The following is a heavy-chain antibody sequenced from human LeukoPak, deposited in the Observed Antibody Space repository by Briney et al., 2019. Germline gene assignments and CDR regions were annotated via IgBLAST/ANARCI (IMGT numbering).Heavy chain of an antibody. V-gene: IGHV4-34*01. CDR1: GGSFSGYY. Sequence: ASETLSLTCAVYGGSFSGYYWSCIRQPPGKGLEWIGETNHSGSTNYNPSLKSRVIISVDTSKNQSSLKLSSVTAADSAVYYCARAFYPPDFGFGRAPYYFDKWGRGTLVTVSS. D-gene: IGHD3-16*01. CDR3: ARAFYPPDFGFGRAPYYFDK. CDR2: TNHSGST. J-gene: IGHJ4*02.